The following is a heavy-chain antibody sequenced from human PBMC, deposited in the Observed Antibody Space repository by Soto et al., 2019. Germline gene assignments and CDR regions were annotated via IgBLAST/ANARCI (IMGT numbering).Heavy chain of an antibody. V-gene: IGHV3-23*01. CDR2: ISVSDAFI. CDR3: ATWHLREHAYDI. J-gene: IGHJ3*02. Sequence: QPGGSLRLSCAASGFNVGAFAVNWVRQAPGKGLEWVSGISVSDAFIYYADSVRGRFSISRDASENILYLQMRDLRPEDTALYFCATWHLREHAYDIWGQGTMVTVSS. CDR1: GFNVGAFA. D-gene: IGHD5-12*01.